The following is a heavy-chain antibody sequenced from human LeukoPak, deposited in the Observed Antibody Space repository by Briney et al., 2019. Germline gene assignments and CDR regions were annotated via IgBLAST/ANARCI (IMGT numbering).Heavy chain of an antibody. V-gene: IGHV3-33*01. J-gene: IGHJ4*02. Sequence: PGTSLRLSCAASGFTFSNYGMHWVRQAPGKGLEWVAVIWYDGSKTYYADSVRGRFTISRDDSKNTLFLQMNSLGADDTALYSCARDDCSTTSCLAYWGQGTLVTVSS. CDR3: ARDDCSTTSCLAY. CDR2: IWYDGSKT. D-gene: IGHD2-2*01. CDR1: GFTFSNYG.